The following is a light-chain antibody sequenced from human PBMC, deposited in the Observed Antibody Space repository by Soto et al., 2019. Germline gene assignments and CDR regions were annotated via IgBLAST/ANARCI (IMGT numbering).Light chain of an antibody. CDR1: QTFRSW. CDR3: QHYNSYSVA. CDR2: KAS. V-gene: IGKV1-5*03. Sequence: DIQMTQSPSTLSGSVGDRVTITCRASQTFRSWLAWYQQKPGKAPKLLIYKASTLKSGVPSRFSGSGAGTEFTLTISSLQPDDFATYYCQHYNSYSVAFGQGPKVELK. J-gene: IGKJ1*01.